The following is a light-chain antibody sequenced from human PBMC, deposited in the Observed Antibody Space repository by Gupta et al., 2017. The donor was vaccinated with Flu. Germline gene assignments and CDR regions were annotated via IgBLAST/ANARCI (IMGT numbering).Light chain of an antibody. Sequence: EIVLTQSPGTLSLSPGQSATLSCRASQTVISTFLAWYQQKPGQAPRLLIYGTSNRATGIPDRFSGSGSGTDFTLIISRLEPEDFAVYYCQQYSSSPRTFGQGTRLEIK. CDR1: QTVISTF. V-gene: IGKV3-20*01. CDR2: GTS. J-gene: IGKJ2*01. CDR3: QQYSSSPRT.